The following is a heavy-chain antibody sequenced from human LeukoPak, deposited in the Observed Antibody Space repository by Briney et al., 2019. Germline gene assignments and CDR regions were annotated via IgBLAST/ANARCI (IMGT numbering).Heavy chain of an antibody. CDR2: IIPVFGTT. J-gene: IGHJ4*02. CDR3: AGDFYGSGSYRPAFGY. Sequence: EASVKVSCTTSGGVFSDYPVSWVRLAPGQGLEWMGGIIPVFGTTTYAPKFQGRVSLSIHESAGTAYMELSDLTFEDTAIYYCAGDFYGSGSYRPAFGYWGQGTLVTVSS. CDR1: GGVFSDYP. D-gene: IGHD3-10*01. V-gene: IGHV1-69*05.